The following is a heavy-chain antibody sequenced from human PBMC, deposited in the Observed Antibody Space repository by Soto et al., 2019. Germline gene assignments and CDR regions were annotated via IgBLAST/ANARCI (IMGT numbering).Heavy chain of an antibody. V-gene: IGHV4-59*08. D-gene: IGHD6-25*01. CDR3: GRRRPEYYMDV. CDR2: IYYSGST. J-gene: IGHJ6*03. Sequence: SETLSLTCTVSGDSISSYCWTWIRQPPGKGLEWIGCIYYSGSTNYNPSLKSRVTISVDTSKNQFSLNLTSVTAADTAVYYCGRRRPEYYMDVWGKGTTVTVSS. CDR1: GDSISSYC.